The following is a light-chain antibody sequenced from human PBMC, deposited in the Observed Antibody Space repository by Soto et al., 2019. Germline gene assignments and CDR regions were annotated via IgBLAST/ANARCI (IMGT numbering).Light chain of an antibody. CDR2: DAS. V-gene: IGKV1-5*01. Sequence: DIKMTQSPSTLSASVGDRVTITCRASQSISSWSAWYQQKPGKAPKLLIYDASSLESGVPSRFSGSGSGTEFTLTISSLQPDDFASYYCQEYNSYSFGGGTKVDI. J-gene: IGKJ4*01. CDR1: QSISSW. CDR3: QEYNSYS.